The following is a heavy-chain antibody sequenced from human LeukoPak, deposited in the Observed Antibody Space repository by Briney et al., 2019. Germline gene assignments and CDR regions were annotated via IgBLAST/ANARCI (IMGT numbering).Heavy chain of an antibody. J-gene: IGHJ4*02. CDR1: GYTFTGYY. D-gene: IGHD1-26*01. V-gene: IGHV1-2*02. CDR2: INPNSGGT. CDR3: ARDRLYSGSFRGY. Sequence: ASVKVSCKASGYTFTGYYMHWVRQAPGQGLEWMGWINPNSGGTNYAQKFQGRVTMTRDTSISTAYMELSRLRSDDTAVYYCARDRLYSGSFRGYWGQGTLVTVSS.